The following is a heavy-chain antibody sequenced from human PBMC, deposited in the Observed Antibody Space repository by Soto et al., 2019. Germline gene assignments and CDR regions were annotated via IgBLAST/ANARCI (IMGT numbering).Heavy chain of an antibody. Sequence: SETLSLTCAVSGGSISSYCWSWIRQPPGKGLEWIGYIYYSGSTNYNPSLKSRVTISVDTSKNQFSLKLSSVTAADTAVYYCARGTTTNDAFDIWGQGTMVTVSS. J-gene: IGHJ3*02. V-gene: IGHV4-59*01. CDR2: IYYSGST. CDR3: ARGTTTNDAFDI. D-gene: IGHD1-1*01. CDR1: GGSISSYC.